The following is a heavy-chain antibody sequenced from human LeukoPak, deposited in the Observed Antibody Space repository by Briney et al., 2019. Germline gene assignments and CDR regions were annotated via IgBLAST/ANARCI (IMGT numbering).Heavy chain of an antibody. CDR1: GYTFTGYY. D-gene: IGHD4-11*01. CDR3: ARVRSSIVSFDY. J-gene: IGHJ4*02. V-gene: IGHV1-2*02. CDR2: INPNSGGT. Sequence: GASVKVSCKASGYTFTGYYMHWVRQAPGHGLEWMGWINPNSGGTNYAQKFQGRVTVTRDTSINTAYMELSRLRSDDTAVYYCARVRSSIVSFDYWGQGTLVTVSS.